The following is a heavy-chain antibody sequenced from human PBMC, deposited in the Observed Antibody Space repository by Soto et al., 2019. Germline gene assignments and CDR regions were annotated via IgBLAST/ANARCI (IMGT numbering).Heavy chain of an antibody. Sequence: QVQLVQSGAEVKKPGASVKVSCKASGYTFTSYAMHWVRQAPGQRLEWMGWINAGNGNTKYSQKFQDRVTITRDTSASTAYMELSSLRSEDTAVYYCARGVGSGLSDYWGQGTLVTVSS. V-gene: IGHV1-3*01. CDR1: GYTFTSYA. D-gene: IGHD1-26*01. J-gene: IGHJ4*02. CDR3: ARGVGSGLSDY. CDR2: INAGNGNT.